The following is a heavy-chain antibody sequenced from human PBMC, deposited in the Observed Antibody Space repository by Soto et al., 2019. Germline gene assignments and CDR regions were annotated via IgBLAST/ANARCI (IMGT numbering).Heavy chain of an antibody. J-gene: IGHJ4*02. V-gene: IGHV3-15*07. D-gene: IGHD3-10*01. CDR3: TARITMVRGVISGFLDY. CDR2: IKSKTDGGTT. Sequence: GGSLRLSCAASYFTFSNAWMNWVRQAPGKGLEWVGRIKSKTDGGTTDYAAPVKGRFTISRDDSKTTLYLQMNSLKTEDTAVYYCTARITMVRGVISGFLDYWGQGTLVTVSS. CDR1: YFTFSNAW.